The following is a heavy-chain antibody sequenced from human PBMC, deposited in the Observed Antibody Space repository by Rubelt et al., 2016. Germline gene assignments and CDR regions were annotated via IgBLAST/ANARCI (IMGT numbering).Heavy chain of an antibody. Sequence: QLQLQESGPGLVKPSETLSLTCTVSGGSISSNYYWGWIRQPPGKGLEWIGSINHSGHTYYNPSLSRRVTLSVDTSKNQFSLWLTFVTAADTAWYYGAGHLVGIAAAGKGYHVDSWGQGSLVTVSS. CDR2: INHSGHT. J-gene: IGHJ4*02. V-gene: IGHV4-39*01. CDR3: AGHLVGIAAAGKGYHVDS. CDR1: GGSISSNYY. D-gene: IGHD6-13*01.